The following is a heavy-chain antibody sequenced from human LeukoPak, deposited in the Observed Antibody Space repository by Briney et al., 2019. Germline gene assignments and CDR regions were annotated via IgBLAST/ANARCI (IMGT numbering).Heavy chain of an antibody. Sequence: SETLSLTCAVYGGSFSGYIWGWIRQPPGQGREWIAEISHSGSTTYSPSLKSRVTISLDTAKNQFSLQLNSVPAADTAVYYCARVAKCSSTCRGKYWYFDLWGRGTLVTVSS. CDR3: ARVAKCSSTCRGKYWYFDL. D-gene: IGHD2-2*01. CDR1: GGSFSGYI. V-gene: IGHV4-34*01. J-gene: IGHJ2*01. CDR2: ISHSGST.